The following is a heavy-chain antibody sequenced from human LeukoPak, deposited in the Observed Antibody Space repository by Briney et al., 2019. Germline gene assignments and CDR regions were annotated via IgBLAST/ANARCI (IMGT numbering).Heavy chain of an antibody. J-gene: IGHJ2*01. D-gene: IGHD4-23*01. V-gene: IGHV4-59*01. CDR2: IHYSGST. CDR1: GGSISSYY. CDR3: ARRTVVTPAWYFDL. Sequence: SETLSLTCTVSGGSISSYYWSWIRQPPGKGLEWIGYIHYSGSTNYNPSLKSRVTISVDTSKNQFSLKLSSVTAADTAVYYCARRTVVTPAWYFDLWGRGTLVTVSS.